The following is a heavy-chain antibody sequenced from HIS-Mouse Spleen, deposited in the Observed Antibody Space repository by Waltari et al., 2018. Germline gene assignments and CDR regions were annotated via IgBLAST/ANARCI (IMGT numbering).Heavy chain of an antibody. V-gene: IGHV3-66*01. CDR2: IYSGGRT. D-gene: IGHD7-27*01. J-gene: IGHJ4*02. CDR1: GFTVSINY. Sequence: EVQLVESGGGLVQPGGSLRLYCAASGFTVSINYMSGVRQAQGKGLEWVSVIYSGGRTYYADSVKGRFTISRDNSKNTLYLQMNSLRAEDTAVYYCARSLTGDYYFDYWGQGTLVTVSS. CDR3: ARSLTGDYYFDY.